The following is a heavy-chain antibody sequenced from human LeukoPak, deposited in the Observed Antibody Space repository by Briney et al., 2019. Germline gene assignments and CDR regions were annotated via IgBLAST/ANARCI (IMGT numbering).Heavy chain of an antibody. Sequence: SETLSLTCTVSIGSVNSGVYYWGWVRQPPGKGLEWIGSVHSSGNTYYNPSLKSRVTISVDTSKNQFSLKLTSVTAADRAVYYCAKHEGSYYDKSGYTFDFWGQGTLVTVSP. CDR2: VHSSGNT. J-gene: IGHJ4*02. CDR3: AKHEGSYYDKSGYTFDF. CDR1: IGSVNSGVYY. D-gene: IGHD3-22*01. V-gene: IGHV4-39*01.